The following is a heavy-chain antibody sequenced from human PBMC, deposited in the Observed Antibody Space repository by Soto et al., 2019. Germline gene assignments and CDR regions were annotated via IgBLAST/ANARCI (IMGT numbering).Heavy chain of an antibody. V-gene: IGHV4-34*01. CDR2: INHSGST. CDR3: ARGKMVVVVAVSDAFDI. Sequence: QVQLQQWGAGLLKPSETLSLTCAVYGGSFSGYYWSWIHQPPGKGLEWIGEINHSGSTNYNPSLKSRVTISVDTSKNQFSLKLSSVTAADTAVYYCARGKMVVVVAVSDAFDIWGQGTMVTVSS. J-gene: IGHJ3*02. D-gene: IGHD2-15*01. CDR1: GGSFSGYY.